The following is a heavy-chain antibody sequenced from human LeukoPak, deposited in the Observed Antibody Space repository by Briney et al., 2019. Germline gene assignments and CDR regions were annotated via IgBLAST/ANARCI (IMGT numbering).Heavy chain of an antibody. V-gene: IGHV1-2*02. CDR2: INPNSGGT. CDR3: ASVMALKGTYY. D-gene: IGHD2-8*01. CDR1: GYTFTGYF. J-gene: IGHJ4*02. Sequence: ASVKVSCKASGYTFTGYFIHWVRQAPGQGLEWMGWINPNSGGTSYAQKFQGRVTMTRDTSISTAYMELSRLRSDDTAVYYCASVMALKGTYYWGQGTLLTVSS.